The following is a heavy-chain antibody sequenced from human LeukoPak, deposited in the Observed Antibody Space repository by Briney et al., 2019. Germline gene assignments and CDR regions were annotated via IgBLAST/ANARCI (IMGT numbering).Heavy chain of an antibody. CDR1: GGSFSGYY. CDR3: ARGLTGYYTGFDP. Sequence: SETLSLTCAVYGGSFSGYYWSWIRQPPGKGLEWIGEIYHSGNTNYNPSLKSRVTISLDKSKNQFSLKLSSVTAADTAVYYCARGLTGYYTGFDPWGQGTLVTVSS. J-gene: IGHJ5*02. CDR2: IYHSGNT. V-gene: IGHV4-34*01. D-gene: IGHD3-9*01.